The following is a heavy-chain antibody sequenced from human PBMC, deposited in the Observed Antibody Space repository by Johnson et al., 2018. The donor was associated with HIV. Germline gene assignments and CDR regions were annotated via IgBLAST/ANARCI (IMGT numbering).Heavy chain of an antibody. J-gene: IGHJ3*02. D-gene: IGHD4-17*01. CDR2: IKSKTDGGTT. CDR3: TTDDAPSYGDYGEAFDI. CDR1: GFTFSNAW. Sequence: LLVESGGGLVKPGGSLRLSCAASGFTFSNAWMSWVRQAPGKGLEWVGRIKSKTDGGTTDYAAPVKGRFTISRDDSKNTLYLQMNSLKTEDTAVYYCTTDDAPSYGDYGEAFDIWGQGTMVTVPS. V-gene: IGHV3-15*01.